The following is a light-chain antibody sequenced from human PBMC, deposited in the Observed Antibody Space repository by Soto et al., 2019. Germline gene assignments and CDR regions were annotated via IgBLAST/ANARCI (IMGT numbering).Light chain of an antibody. V-gene: IGKV3-11*01. CDR3: QQRSNWLGT. CDR1: QSVRSY. CDR2: DAS. J-gene: IGKJ1*01. Sequence: EIVLTQSPATLSLSPGERATLSCRASQSVRSYLAWYQQRPGQAPRLLIYDASNRATGIPARLSGSGSGTDFTLTISSLEPEDFAIYYCQQRSNWLGTFGQGTKVEIK.